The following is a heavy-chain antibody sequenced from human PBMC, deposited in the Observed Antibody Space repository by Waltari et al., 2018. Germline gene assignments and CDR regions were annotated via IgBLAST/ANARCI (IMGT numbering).Heavy chain of an antibody. J-gene: IGHJ6*03. V-gene: IGHV3-23*03. D-gene: IGHD3-16*01. Sequence: EVQLLESGGGLVQPGGSLRLSCAASGFPFSRYAMSWVRQAPGKGLEWVSVIYSGGSTYYADSVKGRFTISRDNSKNTLYLQMNSLRAEDTAVYYCAKDEGEGLYYYYYMDVWGKGTTVTVSS. CDR1: GFPFSRYA. CDR3: AKDEGEGLYYYYYMDV. CDR2: IYSGGST.